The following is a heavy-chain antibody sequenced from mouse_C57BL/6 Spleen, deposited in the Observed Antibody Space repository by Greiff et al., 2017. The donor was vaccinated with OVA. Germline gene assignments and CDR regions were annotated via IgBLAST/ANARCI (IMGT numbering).Heavy chain of an antibody. D-gene: IGHD2-1*01. Sequence: EVKLQQSGPELVKPGASVKISCKASGYSFTGYYMNWVKQSPEKSLEWIGEINPSTGGTTYNQKFKAKATLTVDKSSSTAYMQLKSLTSEDSAVYYCARSWDGNYGGYFDVWGTGTTVTVSS. CDR1: GYSFTGYY. CDR3: ARSWDGNYGGYFDV. CDR2: INPSTGGT. V-gene: IGHV1-42*01. J-gene: IGHJ1*03.